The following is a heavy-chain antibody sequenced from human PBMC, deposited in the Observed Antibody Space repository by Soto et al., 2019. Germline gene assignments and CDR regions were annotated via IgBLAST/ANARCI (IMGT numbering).Heavy chain of an antibody. CDR2: IYYSGST. CDR3: ARSDPDYGDYVDAFDI. V-gene: IGHV4-59*13. J-gene: IGHJ3*02. CDR1: GFTFSSYA. D-gene: IGHD4-17*01. Sequence: PGGSLRLSCAASGFTFSSYAMSWVRQGPGKGLEWIGYIYYSGSTNYNPSLKSRVTISVDTSKNQFSLKLSSVTAADTAVYYCARSDPDYGDYVDAFDIWGQGTMVTVSS.